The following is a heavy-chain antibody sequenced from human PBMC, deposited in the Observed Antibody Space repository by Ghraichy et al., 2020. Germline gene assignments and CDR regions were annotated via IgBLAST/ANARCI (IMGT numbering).Heavy chain of an antibody. Sequence: LSLTCAASGFTFSSYWMSWVRQAPGKGLEWVANIKQDGSEKYYVDSVKGRFTISRDNAKNSLYLQMNSLRAEDTAVYYCAREFTNVDTAMVDYWGQGTLVTVSS. D-gene: IGHD5-18*01. J-gene: IGHJ4*02. CDR1: GFTFSSYW. V-gene: IGHV3-7*01. CDR2: IKQDGSEK. CDR3: AREFTNVDTAMVDY.